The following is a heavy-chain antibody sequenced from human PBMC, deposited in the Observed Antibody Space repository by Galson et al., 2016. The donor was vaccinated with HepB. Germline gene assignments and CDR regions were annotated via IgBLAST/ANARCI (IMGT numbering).Heavy chain of an antibody. J-gene: IGHJ3*02. CDR2: IYYSGKT. CDR1: VGSISNRSYF. CDR3: ANLHVGAITKSFEI. Sequence: SETLSLTCNVSVGSISNRSYFWAWIRQPPGKGLEWIATIYYSGKTYYSPSPQSRVTISVDTSKNQFSLILTSVSAADTAVYYCANLHVGAITKSFEIWGQGTMVTVSS. D-gene: IGHD1-26*01. V-gene: IGHV4-39*01.